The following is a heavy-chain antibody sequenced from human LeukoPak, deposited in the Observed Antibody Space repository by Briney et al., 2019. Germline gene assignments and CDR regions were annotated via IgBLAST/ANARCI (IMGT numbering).Heavy chain of an antibody. J-gene: IGHJ4*02. CDR2: ISGSGGST. D-gene: IGHD3-3*01. CDR3: AKPWSGYYDFDY. Sequence: GGSLRLSCAASGFTFSSYSMNWVRQAPGKGLEWVSAISGSGGSTYYADSVKGRFTISRDNSKNTLYLQMNSLRAEDTAVYYCAKPWSGYYDFDYWGQGTLVTVSS. CDR1: GFTFSSYS. V-gene: IGHV3-23*01.